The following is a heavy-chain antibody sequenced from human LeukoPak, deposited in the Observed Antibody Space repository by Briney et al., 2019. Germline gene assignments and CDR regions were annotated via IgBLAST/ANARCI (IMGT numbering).Heavy chain of an antibody. CDR1: GGSFSGYY. V-gene: IGHV4-34*01. Sequence: SETLSLTCAAYGGSFSGYYWSWIRQPPGKGLEWIGGINHSGSTNYNPSLKSRVTISVDTSKNQFSLKLSSVTAADTAVYYCARGPRPLYYYDSSGWDAFDIWGQGTMVTVSS. CDR3: ARGPRPLYYYDSSGWDAFDI. J-gene: IGHJ3*02. CDR2: INHSGST. D-gene: IGHD3-22*01.